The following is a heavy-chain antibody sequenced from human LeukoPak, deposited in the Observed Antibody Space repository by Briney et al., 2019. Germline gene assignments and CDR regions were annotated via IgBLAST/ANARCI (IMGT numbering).Heavy chain of an antibody. CDR2: IWYDGSDK. Sequence: GGSLRLSCAASGFIFTENGMHWVRQAPGKVLEWVAVIWYDGSDKYYADSVKGRFTISRDNSKDTVYLQMNSLRVEDTAVYFCVRDWPNRLTAGGIWFDPWGPGTLVTVSA. CDR1: GFIFTENG. CDR3: VRDWPNRLTAGGIWFDP. V-gene: IGHV3-33*01. J-gene: IGHJ5*02. D-gene: IGHD6-13*01.